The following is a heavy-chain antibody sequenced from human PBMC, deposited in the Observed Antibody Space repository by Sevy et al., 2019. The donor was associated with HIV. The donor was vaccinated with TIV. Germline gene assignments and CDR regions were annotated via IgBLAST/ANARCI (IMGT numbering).Heavy chain of an antibody. V-gene: IGHV3-23*01. CDR3: AREGCSRPHDF. CDR1: GFAFYEYS. CDR2: LSFGCGKI. D-gene: IGHD2-8*01. J-gene: IGHJ4*02. Sequence: GGSLRLSCAASGFAFYEYSMSWIRQAPGKGLEWVATLSFGCGKINYADSVKGRFTISRDNSKNSFYLQMDNLRVEDTTLYYCAREGCSRPHDFWGQGTRVTVSS.